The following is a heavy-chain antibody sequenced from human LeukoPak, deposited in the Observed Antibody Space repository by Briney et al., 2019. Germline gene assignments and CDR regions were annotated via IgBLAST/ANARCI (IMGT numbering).Heavy chain of an antibody. CDR3: ARGRGDSGSYYADY. Sequence: SETLSLTCAVYGGSFSGYYWSWIRQPPGKGLEWIGEINHSGSTNYNPPLKSRVTISVDTSKNQFSLKLSSVTAADTAVYYCARGRGDSGSYYADYWGQGTLVTVSS. CDR1: GGSFSGYY. CDR2: INHSGST. D-gene: IGHD1-26*01. V-gene: IGHV4-34*01. J-gene: IGHJ4*02.